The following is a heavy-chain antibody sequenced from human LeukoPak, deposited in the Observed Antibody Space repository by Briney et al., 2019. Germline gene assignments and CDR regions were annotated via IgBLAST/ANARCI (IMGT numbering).Heavy chain of an antibody. CDR3: ARDYADYVGYFFFDY. D-gene: IGHD4-17*01. V-gene: IGHV3-23*01. CDR2: ISGGGEAT. J-gene: IGHJ4*02. CDR1: GFTFSSYS. Sequence: GGSLRLSCAASGFTFSSYSMNWVRQAPGKGLEWVSSISGGGEATYYADSAKGRFTISRDNSQNTLYLQMNSLRAEDTAVYYCARDYADYVGYFFFDYWGQGTLVTVSS.